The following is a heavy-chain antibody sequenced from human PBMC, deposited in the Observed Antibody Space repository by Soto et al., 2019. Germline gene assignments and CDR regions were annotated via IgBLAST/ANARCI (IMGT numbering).Heavy chain of an antibody. CDR1: GFTLSFYA. D-gene: IGHD3-3*01. Sequence: PGGSLRLSCAASGFTLSFYAMNWVRQAPGKGLEWVSYISSSGSTIYYADSVKGRFTISRDNAKNSLYLQMNSLRAEDTAVYYCARGLYDFWRPGPRYFDYWGQGTLVTVSS. CDR2: ISSSGSTI. J-gene: IGHJ4*02. V-gene: IGHV3-48*03. CDR3: ARGLYDFWRPGPRYFDY.